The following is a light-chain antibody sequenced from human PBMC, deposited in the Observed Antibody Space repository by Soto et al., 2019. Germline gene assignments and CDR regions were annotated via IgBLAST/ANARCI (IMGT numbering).Light chain of an antibody. V-gene: IGKV3-11*01. Sequence: IVLAHSAVTLSLARGGRASLSCMSSHSFRGLLAWYQQKPVQAPRLLIYDAYNSATGIPPRFSGSGSGTDFTLNISSLEPEDAEGYHCQQRKSGAITIGQGTRLEIK. CDR1: HSFRGL. J-gene: IGKJ5*01. CDR3: QQRKSGAIT. CDR2: DAY.